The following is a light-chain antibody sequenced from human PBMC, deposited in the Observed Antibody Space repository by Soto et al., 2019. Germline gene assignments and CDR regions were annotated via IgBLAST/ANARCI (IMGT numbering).Light chain of an antibody. V-gene: IGKV3-15*01. Sequence: EIVLTQSPATLSVSPGERATLSCRASRSVINNLAWYQQKPGQGPRLLIFGASTRATDIPARFSGSGSGTEFTLTISSLQSEDFAVYYCQQYIHWPPLTFGGGTKVEIK. CDR3: QQYIHWPPLT. CDR1: RSVINN. CDR2: GAS. J-gene: IGKJ4*01.